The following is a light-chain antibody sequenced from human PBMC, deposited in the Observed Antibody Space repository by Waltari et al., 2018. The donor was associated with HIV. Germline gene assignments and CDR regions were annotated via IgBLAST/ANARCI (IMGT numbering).Light chain of an antibody. CDR3: CSSAGSFWV. J-gene: IGLJ3*02. V-gene: IGLV2-11*01. CDR2: DVN. Sequence: QSALTQPRSVSGSPGQSVTISCTGASSDVGFYNYVSWYQQHPGQAPKLMIYDVNKLPSGVPDRFSVSKSGNTASLTISGLQAEDEADYYCCSSAGSFWVFGGGTKLTVL. CDR1: SSDVGFYNY.